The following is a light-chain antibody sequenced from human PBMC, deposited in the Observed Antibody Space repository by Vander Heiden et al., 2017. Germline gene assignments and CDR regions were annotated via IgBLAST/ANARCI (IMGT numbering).Light chain of an antibody. J-gene: IGLJ1*01. CDR3: QSYDSSLSGFYV. CDR2: GNS. V-gene: IGLV1-40*01. Sequence: QSVLTPPPPVSGAPGQRVTISCTGSSPNIGAGYDVHWYQQLPGTAPKLLIYGNSNRPSGVPDRFSGSKSGTSASLAITGLQAEDEADYYCQSYDSSLSGFYVFGTGTKVTVL. CDR1: SPNIGAGYD.